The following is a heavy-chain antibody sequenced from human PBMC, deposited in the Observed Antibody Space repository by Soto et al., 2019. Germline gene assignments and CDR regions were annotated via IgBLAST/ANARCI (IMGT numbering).Heavy chain of an antibody. CDR3: AKDQRYSSSWYPGNSYYYGMDV. CDR1: GFTFSSYG. Sequence: QVQLVESGGGVVQPGRSLRLSCAASGFTFSSYGMHWVRQAPGKGLEWVAVISYDGRNKYYADSVKGRFTISRDNSKNTLYLQINRLRAEDTAVYYCAKDQRYSSSWYPGNSYYYGMDVWGQGTTVTVSS. V-gene: IGHV3-30*18. J-gene: IGHJ6*02. CDR2: ISYDGRNK. D-gene: IGHD6-13*01.